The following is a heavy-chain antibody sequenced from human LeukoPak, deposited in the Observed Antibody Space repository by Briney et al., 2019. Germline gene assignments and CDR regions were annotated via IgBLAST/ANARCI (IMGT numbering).Heavy chain of an antibody. D-gene: IGHD6-19*01. CDR1: GFTFSNYW. CDR3: ARWGYSSGWYWFDY. CDR2: IKQDGSEI. J-gene: IGHJ4*02. V-gene: IGHV3-7*05. Sequence: QPGASLRLSCAASGFTFSNYWMSWVRQAPGKGLEWVANIKQDGSEIYYVDSVKGRFTISRDNVQNSLYLQMNSLRAEDTAVYFCARWGYSSGWYWFDYWGQGTLVTVSS.